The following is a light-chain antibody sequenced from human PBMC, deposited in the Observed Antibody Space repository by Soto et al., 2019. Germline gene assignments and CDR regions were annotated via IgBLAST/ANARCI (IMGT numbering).Light chain of an antibody. CDR3: QQYYSYPRT. CDR1: QNIRGW. CDR2: EAS. V-gene: IGKV1-5*01. J-gene: IGKJ3*01. Sequence: DIQMTQSPSTLSAFVGDRVTITCRASQNIRGWLAWYQQRPGKAPDLLIFEASRLEGGVPSRFSGSGSGTEFTLTIDSLQPDDFATYYCQQYYSYPRTFGPGTKVDIK.